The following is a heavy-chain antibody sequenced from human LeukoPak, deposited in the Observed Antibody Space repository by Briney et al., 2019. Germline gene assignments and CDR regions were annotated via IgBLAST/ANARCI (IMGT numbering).Heavy chain of an antibody. CDR2: ITRGSIYT. D-gene: IGHD6-13*01. CDR1: GFTFSNYN. V-gene: IGHV3-21*01. J-gene: IGHJ3*02. CDR3: ARAKAAAAGTGAFDI. Sequence: GGSLRLSCAASGFTFSNYNMNWVRQTPGKGLEWVSSITRGSIYTFYADSVKGRFTISRDNAKNSLSLQMNSLRAEDTAVYYCARAKAAAAGTGAFDIWGQGTMVTVSS.